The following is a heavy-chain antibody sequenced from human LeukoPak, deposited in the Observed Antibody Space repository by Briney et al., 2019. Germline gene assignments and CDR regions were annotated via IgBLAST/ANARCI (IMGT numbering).Heavy chain of an antibody. CDR2: IKQDESEK. CDR3: ARGSHSSSYGSDY. Sequence: GGSLRLSCVASGLPFSDYWMSWVRQAPRKGLEWVANIKQDESEKYYVDSVRGRFTISRDNARTSLFLQMNSLRVEDTAVYYCARGSHSSSYGSDYWGQGALVTVSS. D-gene: IGHD6-13*01. J-gene: IGHJ4*02. CDR1: GLPFSDYW. V-gene: IGHV3-7*01.